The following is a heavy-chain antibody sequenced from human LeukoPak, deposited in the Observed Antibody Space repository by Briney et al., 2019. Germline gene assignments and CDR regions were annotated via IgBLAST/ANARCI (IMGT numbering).Heavy chain of an antibody. V-gene: IGHV7-4-1*02. D-gene: IGHD1-26*01. J-gene: IGHJ3*02. CDR3: ARRRVGATTDDAFDI. CDR1: GYTFTSYA. CDR2: INANTGNP. Sequence: ASVKVSCKASGYTFTSYAMNWVRQAPGQGLEWMGWINANTGNPTYAQGFTGRFVFSLDTSVSTAYLQISSLKAEDTAVYYCARRRVGATTDDAFDIWGQGTMVTVSS.